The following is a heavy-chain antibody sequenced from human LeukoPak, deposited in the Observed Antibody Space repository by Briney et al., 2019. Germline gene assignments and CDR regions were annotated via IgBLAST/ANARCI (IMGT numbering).Heavy chain of an antibody. V-gene: IGHV3-23*01. CDR2: IVGGAGGT. J-gene: IGHJ6*03. CDR1: GFTFSSHG. CDR3: AKGPMVRGVIYYYYYMDV. Sequence: PGGSLRLSCAASGFTFSSHGMSWVRQAPGKGLEWVSGIVGGAGGTYYADSVKGRFTISRDNSKNTLYLQMNSLRAEDTAVYYCAKGPMVRGVIYYYYYMDVWGKGTTVTVSS. D-gene: IGHD3-10*01.